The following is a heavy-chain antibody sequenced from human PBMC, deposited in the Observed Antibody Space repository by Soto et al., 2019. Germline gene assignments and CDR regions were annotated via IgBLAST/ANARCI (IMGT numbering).Heavy chain of an antibody. CDR2: IWYDGSNK. Sequence: QVQLVESGGGVVQPGRSLRLSCAASGFTFSSYGMHWVRQAPGKGLEWVAVIWYDGSNKYYADSVKGRFTISRDNSKNTLYRQMNSLRAEDTAVYYWARDTQRGVIRYYYYYGMDVWGQGTTVTVSS. CDR3: ARDTQRGVIRYYYYYGMDV. J-gene: IGHJ6*02. CDR1: GFTFSSYG. V-gene: IGHV3-33*01. D-gene: IGHD3-3*01.